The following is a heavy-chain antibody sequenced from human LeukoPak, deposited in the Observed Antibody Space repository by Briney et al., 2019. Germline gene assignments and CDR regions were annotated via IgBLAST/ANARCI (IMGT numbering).Heavy chain of an antibody. J-gene: IGHJ4*02. CDR1: GYTFGSYS. CDR2: VNTHNGDT. V-gene: IGHV1-18*01. Sequence: ASVKVSCKASGYTFGSYSINWARQAPGQGLAWLGWVNTHNGDTKYTQKFRGRVTLTTDSSTSTAYMELTSLRSDDTAIYYCARGRAAADDFDLWGQGTPVTVSS. D-gene: IGHD6-13*01. CDR3: ARGRAAADDFDL.